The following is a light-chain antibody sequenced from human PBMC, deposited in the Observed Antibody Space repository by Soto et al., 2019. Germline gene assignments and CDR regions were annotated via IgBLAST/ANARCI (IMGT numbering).Light chain of an antibody. J-gene: IGKJ4*01. CDR3: QQYGSSPPLT. V-gene: IGKV3-20*01. CDR1: QSVSRNY. Sequence: EIVLTQSPGTLSLSPGERATLSCRASQSVSRNYLAWYQQKPGQAPRLLIYGASSSATGIPDRFSGSGSGTDFTLTISRLEPEDFVVYYCQQYGSSPPLTFGGGTKVEIK. CDR2: GAS.